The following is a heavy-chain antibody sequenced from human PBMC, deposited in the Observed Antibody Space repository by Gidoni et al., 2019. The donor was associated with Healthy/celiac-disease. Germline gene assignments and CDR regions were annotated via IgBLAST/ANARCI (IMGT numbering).Heavy chain of an antibody. CDR3: ARSRTVRFLEWLLPHWYFDL. D-gene: IGHD3-3*01. V-gene: IGHV3-13*05. Sequence: EVQLVESGGGLVQPGGSLRLSCAASGFTFSSYDMHWVRQATGKGLEWVSAIGTAGDPYYPGSVKGRFTISRENAKNSLYLQMNSLRAGDTAVYYCARSRTVRFLEWLLPHWYFDLWGRGTLVTVSS. CDR1: GFTFSSYD. CDR2: IGTAGDP. J-gene: IGHJ2*01.